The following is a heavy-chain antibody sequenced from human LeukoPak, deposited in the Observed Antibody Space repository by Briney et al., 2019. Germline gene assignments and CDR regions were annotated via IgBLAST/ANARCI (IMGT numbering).Heavy chain of an antibody. D-gene: IGHD5-18*01. V-gene: IGHV4-59*01. CDR1: GDSISSYY. Sequence: SETLSLTCTVSGDSISSYYWSWIRQPPGKGLEWIGYIYYTGSTNYNPSLKSRVTISVDTSKNQFSLKLSSVTAADTAVYYCARGALISYSYGPFDYWGQGTLVTVSS. J-gene: IGHJ4*02. CDR3: ARGALISYSYGPFDY. CDR2: IYYTGST.